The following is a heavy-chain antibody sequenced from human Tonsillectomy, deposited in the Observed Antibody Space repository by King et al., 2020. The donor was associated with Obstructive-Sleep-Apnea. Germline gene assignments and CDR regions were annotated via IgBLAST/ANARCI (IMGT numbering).Heavy chain of an antibody. CDR1: GYSFTSYW. D-gene: IGHD5-12*01. CDR3: AKWRLDATTDFDY. CDR2: IYPGDSDI. Sequence: VQLVQSGAEVKKPGESLKISCMASGYSFTSYWIGWVRQLPGKGLEWMGIIYPGDSDIRYSPSFQAQVTISADKSISTAYLQWSSLKATDTAMYYFAKWRLDATTDFDYWGQGTLVTVSS. V-gene: IGHV5-51*01. J-gene: IGHJ4*02.